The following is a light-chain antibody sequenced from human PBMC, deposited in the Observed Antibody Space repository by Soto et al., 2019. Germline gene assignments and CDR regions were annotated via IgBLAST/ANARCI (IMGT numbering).Light chain of an antibody. V-gene: IGLV2-14*03. CDR1: SSDIGGYRY. J-gene: IGLJ2*01. CDR2: EVS. CDR3: SSYASTNTLI. Sequence: QSVLTRPASVSGSPGQSITISCTGTSSDIGGYRYVSWYQQHPGKAPKLMIHEVSNRPSGVSSRFSGSKSGNTASLTIFGLQAEDEADYYCSSYASTNTLIFGAGTMLTVL.